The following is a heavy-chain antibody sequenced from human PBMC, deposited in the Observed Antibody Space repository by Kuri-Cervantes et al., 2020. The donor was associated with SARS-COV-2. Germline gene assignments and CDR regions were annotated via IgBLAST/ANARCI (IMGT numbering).Heavy chain of an antibody. D-gene: IGHD4-17*01. CDR1: GFTFSDYY. V-gene: IGHV3-11*04. J-gene: IGHJ4*02. CDR3: ARSPGDGDYDPFDY. CDR2: ISSSGSTI. Sequence: LSLTCAASGFTFSDYYMSWIRQAPGKGLEWVSYISSSGSTIYYADSLKGRFTISRDNAKNSLYLQMNSLRAEDTAVYYCARSPGDGDYDPFDYWGQGTLVTVSS.